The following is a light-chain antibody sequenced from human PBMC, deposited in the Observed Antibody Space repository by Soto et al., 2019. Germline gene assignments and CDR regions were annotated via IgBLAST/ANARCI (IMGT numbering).Light chain of an antibody. V-gene: IGKV3-20*01. J-gene: IGKJ5*01. CDR3: QQYGSSIT. CDR1: LTISSY. Sequence: EIVLTQSPGTLSLSPGEGATLSCRASLTISSYLAWYQHKPGQAPRLLIYGTSSRATGIPDRFSGSGSGTDFTLTISRLEPEDFAVYYCQQYGSSITFGQGTRLEIK. CDR2: GTS.